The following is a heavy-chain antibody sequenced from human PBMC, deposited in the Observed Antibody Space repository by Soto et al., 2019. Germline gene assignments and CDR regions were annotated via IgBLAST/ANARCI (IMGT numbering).Heavy chain of an antibody. Sequence: EVQLVESGGGLVKPGGSLRLSCETSGFTFSAYSMNWVRQAPGRGLEFVSSITSNNIYYADSVRGRFTISRDNAKNSLYLQMTSLREDDTAVYYCARPDPIFYYMDVWGKGTTVTVSS. J-gene: IGHJ6*03. CDR2: ITSNNI. CDR3: ARPDPIFYYMDV. CDR1: GFTFSAYS. V-gene: IGHV3-21*01.